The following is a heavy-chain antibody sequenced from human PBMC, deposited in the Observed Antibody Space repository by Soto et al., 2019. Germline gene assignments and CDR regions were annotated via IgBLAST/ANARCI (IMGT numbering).Heavy chain of an antibody. J-gene: IGHJ4*02. Sequence: GGSLRLSCASSGFTFSTYTMNWVRQAPGKGLEWVSSINGRGNYIYYAESVKGRFTISRDNAKNSLYLQMDRLRAEDTALYYCVREDGKVGTNSAFDYWGRGALVTVSS. CDR2: INGRGNYI. V-gene: IGHV3-21*01. D-gene: IGHD1-26*01. CDR3: VREDGKVGTNSAFDY. CDR1: GFTFSTYT.